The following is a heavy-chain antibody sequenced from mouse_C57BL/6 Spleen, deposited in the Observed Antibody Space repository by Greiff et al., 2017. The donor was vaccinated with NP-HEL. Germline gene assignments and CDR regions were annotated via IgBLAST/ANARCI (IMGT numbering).Heavy chain of an antibody. CDR2: IYPRSGNT. CDR3: ARGGNYEDAMDY. J-gene: IGHJ4*01. Sequence: QVQLQQSGAELARPGASVKLSCKASGYTFTSYGISWVKQRPGQGLEWIGEIYPRSGNTYYNEKFKGKATLTADKSSSTAYMELRSLTSEDSAVYFCARGGNYEDAMDYWGQGTSVTVSS. D-gene: IGHD2-1*01. CDR1: GYTFTSYG. V-gene: IGHV1-81*01.